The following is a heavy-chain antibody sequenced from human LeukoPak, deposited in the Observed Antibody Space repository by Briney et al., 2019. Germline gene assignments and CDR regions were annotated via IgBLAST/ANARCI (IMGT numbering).Heavy chain of an antibody. CDR3: ARGITMVRGHYYGMDV. Sequence: GGSLRLSCAASGFTFRSYWMSWVRQAPGKGLEWVADIKQDGSEKYYVDSVKGRFTISRDNDKNSLYLQMNSQRAEDTAVYYCARGITMVRGHYYGMDVWGKGTTVTVSS. V-gene: IGHV3-7*03. D-gene: IGHD3-10*01. CDR1: GFTFRSYW. J-gene: IGHJ6*04. CDR2: IKQDGSEK.